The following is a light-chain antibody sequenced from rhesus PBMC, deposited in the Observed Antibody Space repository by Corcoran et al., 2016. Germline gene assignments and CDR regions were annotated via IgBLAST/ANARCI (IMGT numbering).Light chain of an antibody. V-gene: IGLV2-13*01. Sequence: QAALTQPPSMSGSPGQSVTISCTGTSNDIGGYNRVSWYQHHPGQAPKLIIFEVSKRPSGVSDRFSGSKSGNTASLTISGLQAEDEADYHCSSYAGDYIALFGGGTRLTVL. CDR1: SNDIGGYNR. CDR2: EVS. CDR3: SSYAGDYIAL. J-gene: IGLJ2*01.